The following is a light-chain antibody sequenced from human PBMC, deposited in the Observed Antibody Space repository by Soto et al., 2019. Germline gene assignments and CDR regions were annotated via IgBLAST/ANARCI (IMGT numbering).Light chain of an antibody. Sequence: QSALTQPRSVSGSPGQSVTISCTGTSSDVGGYNYVSWYQQHPGKAPKLMIFDVSKRPSGVPDRFSGFKSGNTASLTISGLQADDEADYYCCSYAGSYVVFGGGTKLTVL. CDR2: DVS. CDR3: CSYAGSYVV. J-gene: IGLJ2*01. CDR1: SSDVGGYNY. V-gene: IGLV2-11*01.